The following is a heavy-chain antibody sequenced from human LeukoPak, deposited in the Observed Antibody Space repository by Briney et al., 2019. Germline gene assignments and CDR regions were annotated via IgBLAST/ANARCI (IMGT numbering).Heavy chain of an antibody. CDR3: ARSPHLRAMVDY. J-gene: IGHJ4*02. D-gene: IGHD5-18*01. V-gene: IGHV1-2*02. Sequence: ASVKVSCKASGYTFTGYYMHWVRQAPGQGLEWMGWINPNSGGTNYAQKFQGRVTMTRDTSIGTAYMELSRLRSDDTAVYYCARSPHLRAMVDYWGQGTLVTVSS. CDR1: GYTFTGYY. CDR2: INPNSGGT.